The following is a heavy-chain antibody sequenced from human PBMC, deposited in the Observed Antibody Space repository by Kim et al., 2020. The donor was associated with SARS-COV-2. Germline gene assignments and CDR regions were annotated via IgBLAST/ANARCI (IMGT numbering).Heavy chain of an antibody. CDR3: ARDYGDFYFDY. J-gene: IGHJ4*02. Sequence: STKHGAPVKGRFTTPRDNTKNPLYRQMNSLRAEDTAVYYCARDYGDFYFDYWGQGTLVTVSS. D-gene: IGHD3-3*01. V-gene: IGHV3-53*01. CDR2: ST.